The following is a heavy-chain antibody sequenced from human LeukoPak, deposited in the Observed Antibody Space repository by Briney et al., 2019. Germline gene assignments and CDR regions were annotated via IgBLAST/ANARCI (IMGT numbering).Heavy chain of an antibody. CDR3: ARLNSGYDFNYYYYGMDV. D-gene: IGHD5-12*01. CDR1: GGSISSYY. CDR2: IYTGGST. J-gene: IGHJ6*02. V-gene: IGHV4-4*07. Sequence: SETLSLTCTVSGGSISSYYWSRIRQPAGKGLEWIGRIYTGGSTNYNPSLKSRVTMSVDTSKNQFSLKLSSVTAADTAVYYCARLNSGYDFNYYYYGMDVWGQGTTVTVSS.